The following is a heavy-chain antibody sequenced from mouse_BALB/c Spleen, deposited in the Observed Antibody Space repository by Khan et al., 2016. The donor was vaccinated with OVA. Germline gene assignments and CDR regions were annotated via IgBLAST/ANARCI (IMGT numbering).Heavy chain of an antibody. CDR2: INPSTGYT. CDR1: GYTFINYW. Sequence: QVQLKESGAELAKPGASVKMSCKASGYTFINYWILWVKQRPGQGLEWIGYINPSTGYTEYNQNFKDKATLTADKSSSTAYMPLNLLTPEDSAVFYCTRRGLRWNFDYWGQGTTLTVSS. V-gene: IGHV1-7*01. J-gene: IGHJ2*01. CDR3: TRRGLRWNFDY. D-gene: IGHD1-1*01.